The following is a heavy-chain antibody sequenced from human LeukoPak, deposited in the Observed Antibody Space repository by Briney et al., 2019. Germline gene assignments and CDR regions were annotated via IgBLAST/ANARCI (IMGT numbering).Heavy chain of an antibody. V-gene: IGHV4-4*07. D-gene: IGHD3-10*01. Sequence: PSETLSLTCTVSGGSISSYYWSWIRQPAGKGLEWIGRIYTSGSTNYNPSLKSRVTMSVDTSKNQFSLKLSSVTAADTAVYYCARGEYYYGSAPSRFDPWGQGTLVTVSS. CDR1: GGSISSYY. J-gene: IGHJ5*02. CDR3: ARGEYYYGSAPSRFDP. CDR2: IYTSGST.